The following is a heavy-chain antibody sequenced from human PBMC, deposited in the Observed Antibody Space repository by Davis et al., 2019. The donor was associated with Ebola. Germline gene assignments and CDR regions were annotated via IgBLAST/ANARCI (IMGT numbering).Heavy chain of an antibody. CDR1: GGSISSGGYY. D-gene: IGHD3-16*02. J-gene: IGHJ5*02. CDR3: ARHDYIWGSYRLWYNWFDP. V-gene: IGHV4-31*11. Sequence: SETLSLTCAVSGGSISSGGYYWSWIRQHPGKGLEWIGYIYYSGSTYYNPSLKSRVNISVDTSKNQFSLKLSSVTAADTAVYYCARHDYIWGSYRLWYNWFDPWGQGTLVTVSS. CDR2: IYYSGST.